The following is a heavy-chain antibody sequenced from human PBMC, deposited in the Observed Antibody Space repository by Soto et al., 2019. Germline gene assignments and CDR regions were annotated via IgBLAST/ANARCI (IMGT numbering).Heavy chain of an antibody. D-gene: IGHD3-3*01. CDR3: ASPPKAVSGYFQY. CDR2: IYYTGSI. J-gene: IGHJ4*02. V-gene: IGHV4-59*04. Sequence: SETLSLTCTVSGGSISTYYWGWIRQPPGKGLEWIGTIYYTGSIDYKPSLKSRVSISVDKSKNQFSLRLTSVTAADTAVYYCASPPKAVSGYFQYWGQGALVTVSS. CDR1: GGSISTYY.